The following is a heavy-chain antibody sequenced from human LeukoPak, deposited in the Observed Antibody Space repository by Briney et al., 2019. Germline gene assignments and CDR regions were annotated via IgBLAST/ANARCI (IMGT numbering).Heavy chain of an antibody. CDR1: GFTFSTYG. V-gene: IGHV3-21*01. CDR3: ARVAAYYYDSSGYFSFDY. Sequence: GGSLRLSCAASGFTFSTYGMHWVRQAPGKGLEWVSSISSSSSYIYYADSVKGRFTISRDNAKNSLYLQMNSLRAEDTAVYYCARVAAYYYDSSGYFSFDYWGQGTLVTVSS. D-gene: IGHD3-22*01. J-gene: IGHJ4*02. CDR2: ISSSSSYI.